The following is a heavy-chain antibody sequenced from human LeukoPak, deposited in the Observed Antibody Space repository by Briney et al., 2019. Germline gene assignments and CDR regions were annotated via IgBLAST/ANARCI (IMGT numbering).Heavy chain of an antibody. Sequence: ASETLSLTCTVSGGSTSSSSYYWGWIRQPPGKGLEWIGSIYYSGSTYYNPSLKSRVTISVDTSKNQFSLKLSSVTAADTAVYYCARAQRGYCSSTSCYYAWFDPWGQGTLVTVSS. J-gene: IGHJ5*02. D-gene: IGHD2-2*01. CDR2: IYYSGST. CDR3: ARAQRGYCSSTSCYYAWFDP. CDR1: GGSTSSSSYY. V-gene: IGHV4-39*07.